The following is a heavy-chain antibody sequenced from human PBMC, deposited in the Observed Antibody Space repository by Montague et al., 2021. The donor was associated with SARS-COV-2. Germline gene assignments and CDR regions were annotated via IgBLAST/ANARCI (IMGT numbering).Heavy chain of an antibody. D-gene: IGHD3-22*01. CDR1: GASMSGSY. CDR3: VREGRSSAYAMDY. V-gene: IGHV4-59*01. J-gene: IGHJ4*02. Sequence: SETLSLTCTVSGASMSGSYWGWVRQPPGKGPEWIGNIYSSGSTHYNPCLKSRVTISVDTSKSQFSLRLTSVTAADTAVYYCVREGRSSAYAMDYWGQGTLVTVSS. CDR2: IYSSGST.